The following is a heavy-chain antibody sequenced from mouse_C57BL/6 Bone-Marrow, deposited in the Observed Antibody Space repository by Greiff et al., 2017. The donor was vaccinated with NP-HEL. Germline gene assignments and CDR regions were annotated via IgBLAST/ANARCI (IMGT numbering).Heavy chain of an antibody. J-gene: IGHJ2*01. D-gene: IGHD1-3*01. V-gene: IGHV1-69*01. CDR1: GYTFTSYW. Sequence: VQLQQPGAELVMPGASVKLSCKASGYTFTSYWMPWVKQRPGQGLEWIGEIDPSDSYTNYNQKFKGKSTLTVDKSSSTAYMQLSSLTSEDSAVYYCARGEWSFDYWGQGTTLTVSS. CDR2: IDPSDSYT. CDR3: ARGEWSFDY.